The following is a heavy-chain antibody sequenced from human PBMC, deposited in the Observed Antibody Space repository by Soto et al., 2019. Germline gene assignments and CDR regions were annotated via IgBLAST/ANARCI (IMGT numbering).Heavy chain of an antibody. V-gene: IGHV1-69*12. CDR1: GGTFSNYA. J-gene: IGHJ4*02. D-gene: IGHD2-15*01. Sequence: QVQLVQSGAEVKKPGSSVKVSCKASGGTFSNYAISWVRQAPGQGLEWMGGIIPIFGSANYAQKFQGRVTITADESTSTHYMELSSLRSEDTAVYYCARPLTPYCSGGRCYSGLDYWGQGTLVTVSS. CDR2: IIPIFGSA. CDR3: ARPLTPYCSGGRCYSGLDY.